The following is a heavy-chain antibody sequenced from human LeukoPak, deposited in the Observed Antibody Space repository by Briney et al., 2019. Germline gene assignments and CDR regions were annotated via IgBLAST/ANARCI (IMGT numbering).Heavy chain of an antibody. CDR1: GFTFSSYA. V-gene: IGHV3-23*01. CDR2: ISGSGGST. J-gene: IGHJ4*02. D-gene: IGHD3-3*01. Sequence: GGSLRLSCAASGFTFSSYAMSWVRQAPGKGLEWVSAISGSGGSTYYADSVKGRFTISRDNSRNTLYLQMNSLRAEDTAVYYCAKGRLRFLEWLLFDYRGQGTLVTVSS. CDR3: AKGRLRFLEWLLFDY.